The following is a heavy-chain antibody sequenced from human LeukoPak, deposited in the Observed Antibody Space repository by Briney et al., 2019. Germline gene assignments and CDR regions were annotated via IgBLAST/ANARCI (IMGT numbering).Heavy chain of an antibody. V-gene: IGHV4-59*01. CDR2: IYYSGST. J-gene: IGHJ4*02. D-gene: IGHD6-19*01. Sequence: PSETLSLTCAVYGGSFSGYYWSWIRQPPGKGLEWIGYIYYSGSTNYNPSLKSRVTISVDTSKNQFSLKLSSVTAADTAVYYCARASQWLVSGFDYWGQGTLVTVSS. CDR3: ARASQWLVSGFDY. CDR1: GGSFSGYY.